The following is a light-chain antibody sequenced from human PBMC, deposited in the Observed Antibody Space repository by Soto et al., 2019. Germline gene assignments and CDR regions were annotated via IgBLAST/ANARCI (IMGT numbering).Light chain of an antibody. CDR2: KAS. V-gene: IGKV1-5*03. CDR3: QQYHIYSGT. Sequence: DIQMTQSPSTLSASVGDRVTITCRASPTISSWLAWYQQKPGKAPKLLIYKASTLKSGVPSRFSGSGSGTEFTLTISSLQPDDFATYYCQQYHIYSGTFGQGTKVDIK. CDR1: PTISSW. J-gene: IGKJ1*01.